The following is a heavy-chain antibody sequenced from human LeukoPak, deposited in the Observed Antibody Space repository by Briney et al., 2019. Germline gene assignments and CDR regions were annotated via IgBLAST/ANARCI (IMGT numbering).Heavy chain of an antibody. CDR2: ISSSSSYI. Sequence: KPGGSLRLSCAASGFTFSSYSMNWVRQAPGKGLEWVSSISSSSSYIYYADSVKGRFTISRDNAKNSLYLQMNSLRAEDTAVYYCARDLSIVALYYGMDVWGQGTTVTVSS. CDR1: GFTFSSYS. V-gene: IGHV3-21*01. D-gene: IGHD6-6*01. J-gene: IGHJ6*02. CDR3: ARDLSIVALYYGMDV.